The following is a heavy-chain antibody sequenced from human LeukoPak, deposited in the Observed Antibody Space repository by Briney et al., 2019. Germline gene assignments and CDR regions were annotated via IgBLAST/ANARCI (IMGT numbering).Heavy chain of an antibody. CDR3: TKILVGAAGSEIPYYLFDF. V-gene: IGHV3-23*01. D-gene: IGHD1-26*01. CDR2: VSGSGDKT. J-gene: IGHJ4*02. Sequence: PAGSLRLSCAASGFTFSSYSMNWVRQAPGKGLEWVAYVSGSGDKTDYADVVKGRFTIYRDNSKNPVFLHMNGLRDADTALYSCTKILVGAAGSEIPYYLFDFWGQGTPVTVSS. CDR1: GFTFSSYS.